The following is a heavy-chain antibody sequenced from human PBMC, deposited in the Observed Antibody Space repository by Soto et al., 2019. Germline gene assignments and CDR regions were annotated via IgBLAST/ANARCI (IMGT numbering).Heavy chain of an antibody. Sequence: SLRLSCAASGFTFSNSALHWVRQAPGKGLEWVAIVSFDGTNKYYADSVKGRFTISRDNSRNTVYLQMSSLRADDTAVYYCATDLSYGDNDDHWGQGALVTVSS. CDR2: VSFDGTNK. J-gene: IGHJ4*02. D-gene: IGHD4-17*01. CDR1: GFTFSNSA. V-gene: IGHV3-30*03. CDR3: ATDLSYGDNDDH.